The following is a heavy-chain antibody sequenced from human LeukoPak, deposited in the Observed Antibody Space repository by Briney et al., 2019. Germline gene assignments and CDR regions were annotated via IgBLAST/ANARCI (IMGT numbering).Heavy chain of an antibody. J-gene: IGHJ4*02. D-gene: IGHD2-2*01. Sequence: GGTLRLSCAASGFTFADYAMHWVRQAPGKGLDWDSCISWTTGIIVYTSSVTGRFTICRANAKTPLYLQMNSLRAEDTALYYRARPISTSWAPNDYWGQGTLVTVSS. CDR1: GFTFADYA. CDR2: ISWTTGII. V-gene: IGHV3-9*01. CDR3: ARPISTSWAPNDY.